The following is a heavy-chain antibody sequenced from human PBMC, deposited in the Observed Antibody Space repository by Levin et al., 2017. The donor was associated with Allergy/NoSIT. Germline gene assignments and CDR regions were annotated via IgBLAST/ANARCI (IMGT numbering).Heavy chain of an antibody. Sequence: GESLKISCKASGYSFTAYYMYWVRQAPGQGLEYMGWINPDSGDTHYAQKFRGRVSMTRDTSISTAYMELSSLRFDDTAVYYCASGPASAFKWFGGSLGGGPGTLVTVSS. CDR2: INPDSGDT. J-gene: IGHJ4*02. CDR3: ASGPASAFKWFGGSLG. CDR1: GYSFTAYY. V-gene: IGHV1-2*02. D-gene: IGHD3-10*01.